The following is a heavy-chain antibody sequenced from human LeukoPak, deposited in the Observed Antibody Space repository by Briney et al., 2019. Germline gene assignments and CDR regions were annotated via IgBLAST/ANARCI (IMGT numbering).Heavy chain of an antibody. Sequence: SETLSLTCTVSGGSISSSNYYWGWIRQPPGKGLEWIGNIYYSGNTNYNPSLKSRVTISVDTSKNQFSLKLSSVTAADTAVYYCARRNDFDIWGQGTMVTVSS. V-gene: IGHV4-61*05. CDR2: IYYSGNT. CDR3: ARRNDFDI. J-gene: IGHJ3*02. CDR1: GGSISSSNYY.